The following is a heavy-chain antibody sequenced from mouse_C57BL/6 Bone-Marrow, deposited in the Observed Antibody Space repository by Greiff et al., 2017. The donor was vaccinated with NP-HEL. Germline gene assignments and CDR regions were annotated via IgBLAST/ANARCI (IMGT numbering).Heavy chain of an antibody. D-gene: IGHD1-1*01. Sequence: VQLQQPGAELVMPGASVKLSCKASGYTFTSYWMHWVKQRPGQGLEWIGEIDPSDSYTNYNQKFKGKSTLTVDKYSSTAYMQLSSLTSEDSAVYYCARRSYYGSSYGLYYYAMDYWGQGTSVTVSS. CDR2: IDPSDSYT. CDR1: GYTFTSYW. V-gene: IGHV1-69*01. J-gene: IGHJ4*01. CDR3: ARRSYYGSSYGLYYYAMDY.